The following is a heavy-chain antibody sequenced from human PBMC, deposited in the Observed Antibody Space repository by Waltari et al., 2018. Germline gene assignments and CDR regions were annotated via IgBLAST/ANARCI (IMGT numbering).Heavy chain of an antibody. V-gene: IGHV3-72*01. CDR2: TRNKANSYTT. CDR1: GFTFSDHY. CDR3: ARGGDGGKGYYFDY. J-gene: IGHJ4*02. D-gene: IGHD2-15*01. Sequence: EVQLVESGGGLVQPGGSLRLSCAASGFTFSDHYMAWVRQPHGKGLEWVGRTRNKANSYTTEYAASVKGRFTISRDDSKNSLYLQMNSLKTEDTAVYYCARGGDGGKGYYFDYWGQGTLVTVSS.